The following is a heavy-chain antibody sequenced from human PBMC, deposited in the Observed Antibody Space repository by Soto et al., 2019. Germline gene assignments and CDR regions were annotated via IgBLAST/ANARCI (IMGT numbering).Heavy chain of an antibody. Sequence: PVGSLRLSCAASGFALSSHSMYWVRQAPGKGLEWVSYISPVGGDIHYADSVKGRFTFSRDMARSSLSLQMTRLRDEDTAVYFCARGRADTAYFESWGQGTLVTVSS. J-gene: IGHJ4*02. CDR2: ISPVGGDI. V-gene: IGHV3-48*02. D-gene: IGHD5-18*01. CDR1: GFALSSHS. CDR3: ARGRADTAYFES.